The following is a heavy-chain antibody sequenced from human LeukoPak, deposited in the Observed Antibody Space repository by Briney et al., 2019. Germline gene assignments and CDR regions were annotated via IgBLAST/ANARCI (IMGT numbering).Heavy chain of an antibody. CDR1: GFTFSSYS. CDR3: ASPDLVQLERRGYYGMDV. J-gene: IGHJ6*02. Sequence: GGSLRLSCAASGFTFSSYSMTWVRQAPGKGLEWVSYISSSSSTIYYADFVKGRFTISRDNAKNSLYLQMNSLRAEDTAVYYCASPDLVQLERRGYYGMDVWGQGTTVTVSS. D-gene: IGHD1-1*01. V-gene: IGHV3-48*01. CDR2: ISSSSSTI.